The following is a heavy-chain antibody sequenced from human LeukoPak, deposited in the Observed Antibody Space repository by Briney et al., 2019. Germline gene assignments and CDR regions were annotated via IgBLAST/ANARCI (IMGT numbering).Heavy chain of an antibody. CDR1: GGSVSSYN. J-gene: IGHJ4*02. CDR3: ATVKKAWYYDSRGYFDY. CDR2: ISHSGSP. V-gene: IGHV4-59*02. D-gene: IGHD3-22*01. Sequence: SETLSLTCTVSGGSVSSYNWSWIRHLPEKGLEWIGYISHSGSPNYRPSLKSRLTLSLDTSRNCLSLKLNSVTAADTAVYYCATVKKAWYYDSRGYFDYWGQGTLVTVSS.